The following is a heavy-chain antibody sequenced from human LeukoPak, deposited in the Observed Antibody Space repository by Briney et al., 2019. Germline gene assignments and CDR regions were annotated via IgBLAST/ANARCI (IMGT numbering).Heavy chain of an antibody. CDR2: INWNGGST. CDR3: VRDARITIFGVVIISPFDY. D-gene: IGHD3-3*01. Sequence: GGSLRLSCAASGFTFDDYGMSWVRQAPGKGLEWVSGINWNGGSTGYADSVKGRFTISRDNAKNSLYLQMNSLRAEDTALYYCVRDARITIFGVVIISPFDYWGQGTLVTVSS. CDR1: GFTFDDYG. V-gene: IGHV3-20*04. J-gene: IGHJ4*02.